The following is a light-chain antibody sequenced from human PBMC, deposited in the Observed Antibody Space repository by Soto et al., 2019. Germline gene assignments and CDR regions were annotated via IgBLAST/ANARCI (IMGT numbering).Light chain of an antibody. CDR3: VQRAGWPIN. CDR2: DAS. CDR1: QSIGNY. Sequence: EIVLTQSPATLSLSPGERATLSCRASQSIGNYLAWYHQRPGQAPRLLIYDASIRATGIPARFSGRGSGTDLTHTLRSLEPEDFCLYYWVQRAGWPINFGGGTEVEFK. V-gene: IGKV3-11*01. J-gene: IGKJ4*01.